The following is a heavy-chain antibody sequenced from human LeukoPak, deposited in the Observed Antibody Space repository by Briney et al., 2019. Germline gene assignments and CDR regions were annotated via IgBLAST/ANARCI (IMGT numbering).Heavy chain of an antibody. V-gene: IGHV1-3*01. CDR2: INAGNGNT. CDR3: ARDLPFCSSTSCYLYNWFDP. D-gene: IGHD2-2*01. Sequence: ASVKVSCKASGYTCTSYAMHWVRQAPGQRLEWMGWINAGNGNTKYSQKFQGRVTITRDTSASTAYMELSSLRSEDTAVYYCARDLPFCSSTSCYLYNWFDPWGQGTLVTVSS. CDR1: GYTCTSYA. J-gene: IGHJ5*02.